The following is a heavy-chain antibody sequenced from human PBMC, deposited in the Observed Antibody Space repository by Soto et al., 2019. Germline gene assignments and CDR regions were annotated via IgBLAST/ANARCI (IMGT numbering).Heavy chain of an antibody. D-gene: IGHD6-13*01. CDR2: IYYSGST. CDR1: GGSISSYY. V-gene: IGHV4-59*01. CDR3: AGAGIAAADYYYYYMDV. Sequence: PSETLSLTCTVSGGSISSYYWSWIRQPPGKGLEWIGYIYYSGSTNYNPSLKSRVTISVDTSKNQFSLKLSSVTAADTAVYYCAGAGIAAADYYYYYMDVWGKGTTVTV. J-gene: IGHJ6*03.